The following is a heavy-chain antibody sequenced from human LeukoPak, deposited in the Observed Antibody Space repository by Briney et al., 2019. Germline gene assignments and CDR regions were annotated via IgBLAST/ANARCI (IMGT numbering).Heavy chain of an antibody. CDR1: GGSISSYY. Sequence: PSETLSLTCTGSGGSISSYYWGWLRQPPGKGLEWIGRIYTSGSTNYNPSLKSRVTMSVDTSKTQFSLKLSSVTAADTAVYYCARDGSSWSHDAFDIWGQGKMVTVSS. D-gene: IGHD6-13*01. V-gene: IGHV4-4*07. CDR3: ARDGSSWSHDAFDI. J-gene: IGHJ3*02. CDR2: IYTSGST.